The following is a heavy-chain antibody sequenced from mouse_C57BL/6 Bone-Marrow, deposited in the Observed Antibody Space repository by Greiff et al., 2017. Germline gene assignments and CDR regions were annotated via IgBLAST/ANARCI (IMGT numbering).Heavy chain of an antibody. CDR3: AEGINTVVDY. D-gene: IGHD1-1*01. J-gene: IGHJ2*01. CDR2: IYPSSGNT. V-gene: IGHV1-81*01. Sequence: VQLQQSGAELARPGASVKLSCKASGYTFTSYGISWVKQRTGQGLEWIGEIYPSSGNTYYNEKFKGKATLTADKSSSTAYMQLRSLTSEDSAVYFCAEGINTVVDYWGQGTTLTVSS. CDR1: GYTFTSYG.